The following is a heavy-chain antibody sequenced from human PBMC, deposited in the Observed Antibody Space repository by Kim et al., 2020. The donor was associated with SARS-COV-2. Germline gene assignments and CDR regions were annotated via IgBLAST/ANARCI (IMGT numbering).Heavy chain of an antibody. D-gene: IGHD4-17*01. Sequence: ASVKVSCKASGYTFTGYYMHWVRQAPGQGLEWMGWINPNSGGTNYAQKFQGRVTMTRDTSISTAYMELSRLRSDDTAVYYCARDLDDYGDYVAFDIWGQGTMVTVSS. V-gene: IGHV1-2*02. CDR1: GYTFTGYY. J-gene: IGHJ3*02. CDR2: INPNSGGT. CDR3: ARDLDDYGDYVAFDI.